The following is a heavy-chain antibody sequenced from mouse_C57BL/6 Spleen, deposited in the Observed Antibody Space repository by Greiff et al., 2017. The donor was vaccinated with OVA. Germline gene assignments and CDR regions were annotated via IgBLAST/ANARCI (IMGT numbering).Heavy chain of an antibody. CDR2: IWRGGST. CDR3: ARTPTVVAEGFDY. D-gene: IGHD1-1*01. V-gene: IGHV2-2*01. J-gene: IGHJ2*01. Sequence: QVQLQQSGPGLVQPSQSLSITCTVSGFSLTSYGVHWVRQSPGKGLEWLGVIWRGGSTDYNAAFISRLSISKDNSKSQVFFKMNSLQADDTAIYYCARTPTVVAEGFDYWGQGTTLTVSS. CDR1: GFSLTSYG.